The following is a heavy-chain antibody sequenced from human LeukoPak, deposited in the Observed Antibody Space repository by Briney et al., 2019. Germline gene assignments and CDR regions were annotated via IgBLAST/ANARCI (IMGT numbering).Heavy chain of an antibody. J-gene: IGHJ4*02. V-gene: IGHV3-23*01. CDR3: ARGPRVPVADYYFDY. Sequence: GGSLRLSCTASRFTFSNYAMTWVRQAPGKGLEWVAAISGRGDATFHAGSVKGRFTISRDSPKNTLYLQMTSLRVDDTALYFCARGPRVPVADYYFDYWGQGILVTVSS. D-gene: IGHD2-21*01. CDR2: ISGRGDAT. CDR1: RFTFSNYA.